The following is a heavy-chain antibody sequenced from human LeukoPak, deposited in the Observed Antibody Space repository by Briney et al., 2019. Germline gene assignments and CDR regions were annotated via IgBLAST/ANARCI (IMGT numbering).Heavy chain of an antibody. CDR3: ATTESYRYDI. Sequence: GASLKVSCKVSGYTLTELSMHWLRQAPGKGLEWMGGFDPEDGETIYAQKFQGRVTMTEDTSTDTAYMELSSLRSEDTAVYYCATTESYRYDIWGQGTTVTVSS. V-gene: IGHV1-24*01. D-gene: IGHD3-9*01. CDR2: FDPEDGET. CDR1: GYTLTELS. J-gene: IGHJ6*02.